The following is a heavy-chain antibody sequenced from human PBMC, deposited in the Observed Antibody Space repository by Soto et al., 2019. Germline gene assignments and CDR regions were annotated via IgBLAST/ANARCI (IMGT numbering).Heavy chain of an antibody. D-gene: IGHD1-1*01. CDR2: INPNSGNT. V-gene: IGHV1-8*01. CDR3: ARCPNCPSSYYHGMDV. J-gene: IGHJ6*02. CDR1: GYTFTSYY. Sequence: ASVKVSCKASGYTFTSYYINWVRQATGQGLEWMGWINPNSGNTGYAQKFQGSVTMTRNASISTAYMELSSLRSEDTAVYYCARCPNCPSSYYHGMDVWGQGTPVTVSS.